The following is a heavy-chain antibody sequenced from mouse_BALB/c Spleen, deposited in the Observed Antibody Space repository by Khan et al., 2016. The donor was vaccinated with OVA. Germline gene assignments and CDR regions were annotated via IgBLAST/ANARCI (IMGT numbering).Heavy chain of an antibody. CDR3: APVGNYYVSFAY. Sequence: EVQLQQSGPELVKPGASVKMSCKASGYTFTSYVMHWVKQKPGLDLEWIGYIYPFNADTKYNEKFKGKATLTSDKSSSTAYMELSRLTSEDSAFYYCAPVGNYYVSFAYWGQGTLVTVSA. CDR2: IYPFNADT. J-gene: IGHJ3*01. D-gene: IGHD1-1*01. CDR1: GYTFTSYV. V-gene: IGHV1S136*01.